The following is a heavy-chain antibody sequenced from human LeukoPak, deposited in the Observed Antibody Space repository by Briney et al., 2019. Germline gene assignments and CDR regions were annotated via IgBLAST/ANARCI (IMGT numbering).Heavy chain of an antibody. CDR2: IYSGDSDT. CDR1: GYSFTSYW. J-gene: IGHJ5*02. Sequence: GESLKISCKGSGYSFTSYWIGWVRQMPGKGLELMGIIYSGDSDTRYSPSFQGQVTISADKSISTAYLQWSSLKASDTAMYYCARIPGGNDSEFDPWGQGTLVTVSS. D-gene: IGHD3-22*01. CDR3: ARIPGGNDSEFDP. V-gene: IGHV5-51*06.